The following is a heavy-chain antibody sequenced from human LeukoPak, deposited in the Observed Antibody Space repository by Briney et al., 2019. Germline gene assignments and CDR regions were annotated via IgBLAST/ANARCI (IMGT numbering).Heavy chain of an antibody. CDR1: GYSISSGYY. D-gene: IGHD2-8*01. J-gene: IGHJ5*02. V-gene: IGHV4-38-2*02. Sequence: KTSGTLSLTCTVSGYSISSGYYWGWIRQPPGKGLEWIGSIYHSGSTYYNPSLKSRVTISVDTSKNQFSLKLSSVTAADTAVYYCARVEAIVLMVYAINNNWFDPWGQGTLVTVSS. CDR3: ARVEAIVLMVYAINNNWFDP. CDR2: IYHSGST.